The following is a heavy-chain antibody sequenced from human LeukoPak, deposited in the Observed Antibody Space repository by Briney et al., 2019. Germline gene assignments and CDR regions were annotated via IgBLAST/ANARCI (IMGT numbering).Heavy chain of an antibody. D-gene: IGHD2-21*02. CDR3: AKPISGGLAVTADWFAP. J-gene: IGHJ5*01. V-gene: IGHV3-23*01. CDR2: INANSGTS. CDR1: GFAFSFFA. Sequence: PGGSVRLSCEASGFAFSFFAMSWLGQAPGKGLEWVSTINANSGTSSYAASVRGRFTISRDNSKNTLYLQLNTLRADDTAVYYCAKPISGGLAVTADWFAPWGQGTLVIVSS.